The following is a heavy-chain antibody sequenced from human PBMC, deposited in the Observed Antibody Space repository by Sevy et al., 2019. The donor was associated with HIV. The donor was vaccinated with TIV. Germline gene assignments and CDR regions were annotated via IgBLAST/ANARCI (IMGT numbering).Heavy chain of an antibody. Sequence: SETLSLTCAVSGGSISSSNWWSWVRQPPGKGLEWIGEIYHSGSTNYNPSLTRRVTISVAKSKNQFSLNLSSVTAADTAVYYCARAYSGYDPGYYDYVWGSYRWFDYWGQGTLVTVSS. CDR3: ARAYSGYDPGYYDYVWGSYRWFDY. CDR2: IYHSGST. J-gene: IGHJ4*02. V-gene: IGHV4-4*02. D-gene: IGHD3-16*02. CDR1: GGSISSSNW.